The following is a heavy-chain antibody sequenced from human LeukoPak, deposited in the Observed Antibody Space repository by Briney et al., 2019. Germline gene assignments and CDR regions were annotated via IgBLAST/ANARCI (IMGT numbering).Heavy chain of an antibody. CDR2: INHSGST. Sequence: SETLSLTCAVYGGSFSGYYCSWIRQPPGKGLEWIGEINHSGSTNYNPSLKSRVTISVDSSKNQFSLKMSCVTAADTAVYYCARGVGATNFDYWGQGTLVTVSS. D-gene: IGHD1-26*01. J-gene: IGHJ4*02. CDR3: ARGVGATNFDY. V-gene: IGHV4-34*01. CDR1: GGSFSGYY.